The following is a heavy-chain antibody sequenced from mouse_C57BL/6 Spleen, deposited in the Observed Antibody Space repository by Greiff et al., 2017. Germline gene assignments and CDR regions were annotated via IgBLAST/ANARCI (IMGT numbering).Heavy chain of an antibody. CDR2: INPNYGTT. J-gene: IGHJ4*01. CDR3: ARGGGGGGYYAMDY. V-gene: IGHV1-39*01. CDR1: GYSFTDYN. Sequence: VHVKQSGPELVKPGASVKISCKASGYSFTDYNMNWVKQSNGKSLEWIGVINPNYGTTSYNQKFKGKATLTVDQSSSTAYMQLNSLPSEDSAVYDCARGGGGGGYYAMDYWGQGTSVTVSS.